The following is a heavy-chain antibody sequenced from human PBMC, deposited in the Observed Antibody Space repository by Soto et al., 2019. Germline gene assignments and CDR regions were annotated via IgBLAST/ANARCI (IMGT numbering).Heavy chain of an antibody. CDR3: AREGYSSGCVDY. Sequence: EVQLVESGGGLVKPGGSLRLSCAASGFTFSSYSMNWVRQAPGKGLEWVSSISSSSSYIYYADSVKGRFTISRDNAKNSLYLQMNSLRAEDTAVYYCAREGYSSGCVDYCGQGTLVTVSS. D-gene: IGHD6-19*01. CDR2: ISSSSSYI. V-gene: IGHV3-21*01. CDR1: GFTFSSYS. J-gene: IGHJ4*02.